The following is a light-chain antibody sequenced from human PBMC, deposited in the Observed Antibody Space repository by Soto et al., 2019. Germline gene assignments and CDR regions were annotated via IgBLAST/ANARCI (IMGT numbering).Light chain of an antibody. CDR2: GAS. CDR1: QSVSSSY. V-gene: IGKV3-20*01. J-gene: IGKJ2*01. Sequence: EIVLTQSPGTLSLSPGERATLSCRASQSVSSSYLAWYQQKPGQAPRLLIYGASSRATGIPDRFSGSGSGTEYTLPISRLEPEDFAVYYCQQYGSAPYTFGQGTKLEIK. CDR3: QQYGSAPYT.